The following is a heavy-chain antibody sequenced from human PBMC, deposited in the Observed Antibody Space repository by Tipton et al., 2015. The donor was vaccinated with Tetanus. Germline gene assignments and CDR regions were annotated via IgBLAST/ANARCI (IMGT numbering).Heavy chain of an antibody. J-gene: IGHJ4*02. CDR1: GFIFSSYT. CDR3: VSGSSLDY. CDR2: ISSTSSYI. V-gene: IGHV3-21*01. Sequence: SLRLSCEVSGFIFSSYTMNWVRQAPGKGLEWVSSISSTSSYIYYADSVKGRFTISRDNSKNSVFLQLSSLRVDDTALYFCVSGSSLDYWGQGTLVAVSP. D-gene: IGHD1-26*01.